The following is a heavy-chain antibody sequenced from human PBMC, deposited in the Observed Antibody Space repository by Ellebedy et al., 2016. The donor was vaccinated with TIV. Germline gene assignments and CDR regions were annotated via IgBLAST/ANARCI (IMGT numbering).Heavy chain of an antibody. D-gene: IGHD4-23*01. CDR3: ARVRLGYGGTHWYFDL. J-gene: IGHJ2*01. CDR1: GYTFTSYG. V-gene: IGHV1-18*04. CDR2: MCPSDGSI. Sequence: ASVKVSCKASGYTFTSYGISWVRQAPGQGLEWMGRMCPSDGSISYAEKFQGRVTMTRDTSTSTAYMELSSLRSEDTAVYYCARVRLGYGGTHWYFDLWGRGTLVTVSS.